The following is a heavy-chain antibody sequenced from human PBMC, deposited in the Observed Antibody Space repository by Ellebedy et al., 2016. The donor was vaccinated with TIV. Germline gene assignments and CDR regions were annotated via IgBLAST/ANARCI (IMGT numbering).Heavy chain of an antibody. Sequence: GGSLRLSCGASGFSFSSYWMSWVRQAPGKGLEWVANIKQDGSEKYYVDSVKGRLTISRDNAKNSLYLHLNSLRAEDTAMYYCATDGSYGDYLSPTHAFVIWGQGTMVTVSS. J-gene: IGHJ3*02. CDR3: ATDGSYGDYLSPTHAFVI. D-gene: IGHD4-17*01. CDR2: IKQDGSEK. V-gene: IGHV3-7*01. CDR1: GFSFSSYW.